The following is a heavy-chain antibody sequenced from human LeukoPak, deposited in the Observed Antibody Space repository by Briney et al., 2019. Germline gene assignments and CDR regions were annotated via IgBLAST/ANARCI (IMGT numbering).Heavy chain of an antibody. D-gene: IGHD1-26*01. V-gene: IGHV3-23*01. Sequence: GGSLRLSCAASGFTFSSYAMSWVRQAPGKGLEWVSAISGSGGSTYYADSVKGRFTTSRDNSKNTLYLQMDSLRAEDTAVYYCAKHVGAITWDYWGQGTLVTVSS. J-gene: IGHJ4*02. CDR3: AKHVGAITWDY. CDR2: ISGSGGST. CDR1: GFTFSSYA.